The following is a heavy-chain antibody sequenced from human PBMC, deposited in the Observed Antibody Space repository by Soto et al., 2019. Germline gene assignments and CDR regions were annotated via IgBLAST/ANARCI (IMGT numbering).Heavy chain of an antibody. CDR2: IFHTGST. J-gene: IGHJ3*02. V-gene: IGHV4-31*03. CDR3: ARNGIPKANGGNTAFDT. Sequence: SETLSLTCSVSGGSINSNYYYWSWVRQRPGKGLEWLGYIFHTGSTHYNPSFKSRLSISVDTSKDQFSLRLTSMAAADTALYYCARNGIPKANGGNTAFDTWGQATLVTVSS. CDR1: GGSINSNYYY. D-gene: IGHD1-26*01.